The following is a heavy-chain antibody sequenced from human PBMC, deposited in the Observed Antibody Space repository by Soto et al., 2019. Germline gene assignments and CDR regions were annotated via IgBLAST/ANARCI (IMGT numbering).Heavy chain of an antibody. CDR2: IRSKAYGGTT. J-gene: IGHJ4*02. CDR3: TSWYGSGSYPDY. D-gene: IGHD3-10*01. V-gene: IGHV3-49*03. CDR1: GFTFGDYA. Sequence: GGSLRLSCTASGFTFGDYAMSWFRQAPGKGLEWVGFIRSKAYGGTTEYAASVKGRFTISRDDSKSIAYLQMNSLKTEDTAVYYCTSWYGSGSYPDYWGQGTLVTVSS.